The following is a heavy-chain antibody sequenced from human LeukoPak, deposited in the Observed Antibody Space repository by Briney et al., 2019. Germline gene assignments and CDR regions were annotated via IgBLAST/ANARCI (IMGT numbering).Heavy chain of an antibody. J-gene: IGHJ4*02. Sequence: PGRSLRLSCAASGLTFSSYAMHWVRQAPGKGLEWVAVISYDGSNKYYADSVKGRFTISRDNSKNTLYLQMNSLRAEDTAVYYCAREGYGDHEGYFDYWGQGTLVTVSS. CDR1: GLTFSSYA. CDR3: AREGYGDHEGYFDY. V-gene: IGHV3-30*04. D-gene: IGHD4-17*01. CDR2: ISYDGSNK.